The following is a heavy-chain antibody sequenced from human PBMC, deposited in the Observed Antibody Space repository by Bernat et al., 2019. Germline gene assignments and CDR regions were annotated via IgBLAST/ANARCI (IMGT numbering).Heavy chain of an antibody. J-gene: IGHJ4*02. D-gene: IGHD2-2*01. CDR3: ARGASSSAYAFDF. CDR2: INHSGST. V-gene: IGHV4-34*01. Sequence: QVQLQQLGAGLLKPSETLSLTCAVYGGSFSGYYWTWVRQSPGKGLEWIGEINHSGSTNYNPSLKSRVTISVDSSKNHFTLKLGSLTAADTAVYYCARGASSSAYAFDFWGQGTPVTGSS. CDR1: GGSFSGYY.